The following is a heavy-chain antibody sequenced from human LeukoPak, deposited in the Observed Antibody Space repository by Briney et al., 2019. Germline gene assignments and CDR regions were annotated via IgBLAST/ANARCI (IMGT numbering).Heavy chain of an antibody. CDR2: INSDGSST. J-gene: IGHJ4*02. CDR1: GFTFSSYW. V-gene: IGHV3-74*01. CDR3: ARGPEYNWNYSRGRFDY. D-gene: IGHD1-7*01. Sequence: PGGSLRLSCAASGFTFSSYWMHWVRQDSGKGLMWVSHINSDGSSTNYADSVKGRFTISRDNAKNSLYLQMNSLRAEDTAVYYCARGPEYNWNYSRGRFDYWGQGTLVTVSS.